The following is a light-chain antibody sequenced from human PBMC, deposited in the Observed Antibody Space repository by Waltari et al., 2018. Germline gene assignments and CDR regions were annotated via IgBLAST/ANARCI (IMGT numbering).Light chain of an antibody. CDR2: GKD. Sequence: SSELTQDPSVSVALGQTVRITCQGDSLKNFYATWYQQKPGQAPKLLFYGKDNRPSGIPDRISGSSSGNTASLTISGALADDEADYYCGSRDNSGNNKVFGSGTKVTVL. CDR1: SLKNFY. V-gene: IGLV3-19*01. J-gene: IGLJ6*01. CDR3: GSRDNSGNNKV.